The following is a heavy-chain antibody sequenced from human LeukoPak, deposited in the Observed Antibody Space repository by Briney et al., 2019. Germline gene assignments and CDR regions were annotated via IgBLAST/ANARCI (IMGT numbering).Heavy chain of an antibody. CDR2: ISGSGGGT. D-gene: IGHD3-10*01. CDR1: GFTFSSYA. V-gene: IGHV3-23*01. J-gene: IGHJ4*02. CDR3: AKEVTMVRGVILDY. Sequence: GGSLRLSCAASGFTFSSYAMSWVRQAPGKGLEWVSAISGSGGGTYYADSVKGRFTISRDNSKNTLYLQMNSLRAEDTAVYYCAKEVTMVRGVILDYWGQGTLVTVSS.